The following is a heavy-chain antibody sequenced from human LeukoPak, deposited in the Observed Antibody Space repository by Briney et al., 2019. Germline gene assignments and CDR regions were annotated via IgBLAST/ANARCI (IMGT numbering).Heavy chain of an antibody. J-gene: IGHJ1*01. CDR2: ISTSNTYI. CDR3: AREAGSGSYYIEH. D-gene: IGHD3-10*01. Sequence: PGGSLRLSCTASGFTFNCCSMSWVRQAPGKGLEWVSYISTSNTYIYYADSVKGRFTISRDNAKNSLYLQMNSLRAEDTAVYYCAREAGSGSYYIEHWGQGTLVTVSS. V-gene: IGHV3-21*01. CDR1: GFTFNCCS.